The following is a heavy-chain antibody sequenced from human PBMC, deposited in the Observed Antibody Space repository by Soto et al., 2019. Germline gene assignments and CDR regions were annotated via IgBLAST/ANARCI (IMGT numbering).Heavy chain of an antibody. D-gene: IGHD3-16*01. CDR3: ARALGSWGSYYFDH. V-gene: IGHV2-5*02. CDR1: GFSLDTWGVG. J-gene: IGHJ4*02. Sequence: QITLKESGPTLVRPTQTLTLTCTVSGFSLDTWGVGVGWIRQPPGKAPEWLALIYWDDDKRYSPSLKNRLTITKDTSKNQVVLTVTNMDHVDTFTYYCARALGSWGSYYFDHWGQGTLVTVSS. CDR2: IYWDDDK.